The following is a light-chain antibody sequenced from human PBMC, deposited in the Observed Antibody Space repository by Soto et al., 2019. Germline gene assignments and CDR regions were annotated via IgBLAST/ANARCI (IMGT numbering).Light chain of an antibody. Sequence: EIVLTQSPGTLSLSPGERATLSCRASQSVFSNYVAWYQQKPGQSPRLLIYGASARATGISDRFSGSGSGTDLPLTISRLEPEESAVYYCQHYAWGHPITCGQGTRLEIK. J-gene: IGKJ5*01. CDR3: QHYAWGHPIT. CDR2: GAS. CDR1: QSVFSNY. V-gene: IGKV3-20*01.